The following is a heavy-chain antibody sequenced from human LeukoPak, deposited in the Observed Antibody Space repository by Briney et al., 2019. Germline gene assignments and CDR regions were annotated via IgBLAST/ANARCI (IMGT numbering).Heavy chain of an antibody. CDR2: IYYSGST. J-gene: IGHJ4*02. D-gene: IGHD3-22*01. V-gene: IGHV4-59*01. Sequence: PSETLSLTCSVSGDSISNYYWNWIRQPPGKGLEWIGYIYYSGSTYYNPSLKSRVAISVDTSRNQFSLKLTSVTAADTAVYYCASTYYYDSSGYYAFDYWGQGTLVTVSS. CDR3: ASTYYYDSSGYYAFDY. CDR1: GDSISNYY.